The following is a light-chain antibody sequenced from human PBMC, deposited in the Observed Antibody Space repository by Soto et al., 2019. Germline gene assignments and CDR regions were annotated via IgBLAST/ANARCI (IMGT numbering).Light chain of an antibody. CDR3: QQYENVPT. CDR2: DAS. Sequence: DLQLTQSPSSLSASIGDSVTITCQASQDISTSLNWYHRRPGKAPKLLITDASTLQTGVPPRFRGSGAGTEFSFTISRLQPEDFGEYYCQQYENVPTFGQGTKVKIK. J-gene: IGKJ2*01. V-gene: IGKV1-33*01. CDR1: QDISTS.